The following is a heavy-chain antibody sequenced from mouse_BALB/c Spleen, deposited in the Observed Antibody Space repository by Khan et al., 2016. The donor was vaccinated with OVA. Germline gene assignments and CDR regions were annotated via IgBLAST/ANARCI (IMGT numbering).Heavy chain of an antibody. CDR3: ARPPHFSYCLDN. Sequence: QIQLVQSGPELKKPGETVKISCKASGHTFTKYGMNWVKQAPGKGLKWMGWINTYTGEPTYADDFNGRFAFSLETSASTAYLQINNLKNEDTATYFCARPPHFSYCLDNWGQGTSGTVSS. J-gene: IGHJ4*01. CDR2: INTYTGEP. CDR1: GHTFTKYG. V-gene: IGHV9-3-1*01.